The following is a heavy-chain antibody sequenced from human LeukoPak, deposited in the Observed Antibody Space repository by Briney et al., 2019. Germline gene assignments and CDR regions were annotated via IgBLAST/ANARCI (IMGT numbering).Heavy chain of an antibody. CDR2: ISGSGGST. CDR3: AIGQSHYYDSSGYIDY. J-gene: IGHJ4*02. Sequence: GGSLRLSCAASGFTFSSYAMSWVRQAPGKGLEWVSAISGSGGSTYYADSVKGRFTISRDNSKNTLYLQMNSLRAEDTAVYYCAIGQSHYYDSSGYIDYWGQGTLVTVSS. V-gene: IGHV3-23*01. CDR1: GFTFSSYA. D-gene: IGHD3-22*01.